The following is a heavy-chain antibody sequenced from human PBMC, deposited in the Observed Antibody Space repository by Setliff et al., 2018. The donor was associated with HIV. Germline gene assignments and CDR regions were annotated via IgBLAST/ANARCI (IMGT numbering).Heavy chain of an antibody. CDR3: ARSLAGLMNYFDY. CDR1: GYSISSGYY. CDR2: IYHSGST. Sequence: SETLSLTCTVSGYSISSGYYWGWIRQPPGKGLEWIGSIYHSGSTYYNPSPKSRIIISSDTSKNQISLRLTSVTAADTAVYFCARSLAGLMNYFDYWGQGMLVTVSS. D-gene: IGHD6-19*01. J-gene: IGHJ4*02. V-gene: IGHV4-38-2*02.